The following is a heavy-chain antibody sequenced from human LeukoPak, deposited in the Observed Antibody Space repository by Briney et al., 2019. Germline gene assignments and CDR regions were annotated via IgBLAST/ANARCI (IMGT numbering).Heavy chain of an antibody. CDR3: AGHPAPPIAAAGSPYYYYMDV. J-gene: IGHJ6*03. CDR1: GGSISSYY. D-gene: IGHD6-13*01. CDR2: IYYSGST. Sequence: PSETLSLTCTVSGGSISSYYWSWIRQPPGKGLEWIGYIYYSGSTNYNPSLKSRVTISVDTSKNQFSLKLSSVTAADTAVYYCAGHPAPPIAAAGSPYYYYMDVWGKGTTVTVSS. V-gene: IGHV4-59*08.